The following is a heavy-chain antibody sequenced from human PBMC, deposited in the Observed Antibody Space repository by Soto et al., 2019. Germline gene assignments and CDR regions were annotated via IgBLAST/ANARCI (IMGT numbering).Heavy chain of an antibody. CDR1: GYTFTSYG. D-gene: IGHD2-15*01. V-gene: IGHV1-18*01. Sequence: ASVKVSCKASGYTFTSYGTSWVRQAPGQGLEWMGWISAYNGNTNYAQKLQGRVTMTTDTSTSTAYMELRSLRSDDTAVYYCARDASGSCYSCMDVWGQGTTVTVSS. CDR2: ISAYNGNT. CDR3: ARDASGSCYSCMDV. J-gene: IGHJ6*02.